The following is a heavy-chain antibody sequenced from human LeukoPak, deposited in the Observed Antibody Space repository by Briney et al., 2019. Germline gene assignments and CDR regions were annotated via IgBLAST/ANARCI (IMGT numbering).Heavy chain of an antibody. CDR3: ARYSGSQGWFDP. CDR1: GGSISSSNW. J-gene: IGHJ5*02. V-gene: IGHV4-28*01. D-gene: IGHD1-26*01. CDR2: IYYSGST. Sequence: SGTLSLTCAVSGGSISSSNWWSWVRQPPGKGLEWIGYIYYSGSTDYNPSLKSRVTMSVDTSKNQFSLKLSSVTAVDTAVYYCARYSGSQGWFDPWGQGTLVTVSS.